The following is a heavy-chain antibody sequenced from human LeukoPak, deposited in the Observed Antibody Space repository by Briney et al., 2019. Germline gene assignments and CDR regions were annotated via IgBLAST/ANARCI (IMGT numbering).Heavy chain of an antibody. Sequence: SETLSLTCTVSGGSIRISSYYWGWIRQPPGKGLEWIGSISYSGNTYYNPSLKSRVTISVDTSKNQFSLKLSSVTAADTAVYYCSVGTGYCTGGSCYSMAFDYWGQGTLVTVSS. CDR2: ISYSGNT. CDR1: GGSIRISSYY. V-gene: IGHV4-39*01. D-gene: IGHD2-15*01. J-gene: IGHJ4*02. CDR3: SVGTGYCTGGSCYSMAFDY.